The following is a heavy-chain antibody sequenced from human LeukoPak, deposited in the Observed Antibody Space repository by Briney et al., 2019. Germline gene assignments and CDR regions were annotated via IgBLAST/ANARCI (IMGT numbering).Heavy chain of an antibody. CDR3: ARVAVAGSVSGASDI. CDR2: ISYDGSNK. J-gene: IGHJ3*02. V-gene: IGHV3-30*04. Sequence: GGSLRLSCAASGFTFSSYAMHWVRQAPGKGLEWVAVISYDGSNKYYADSVKGRFTISRDNSKNTLYLQMSSLRAEDTAVYYCARVAVAGSVSGASDIWGQGTMVTVSS. CDR1: GFTFSSYA. D-gene: IGHD6-19*01.